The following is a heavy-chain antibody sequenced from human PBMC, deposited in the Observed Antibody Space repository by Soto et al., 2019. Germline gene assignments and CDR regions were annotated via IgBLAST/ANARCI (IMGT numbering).Heavy chain of an antibody. D-gene: IGHD6-19*01. CDR3: AKASSSAWYYFDY. J-gene: IGHJ4*02. Sequence: GGLLRLSCAASGFTFSSYGMSWVRQAPGKGLEWVSGISSSGVGTYYADSVKGRFAISRDNSKNTLYVQMNSLRVDYTAVYYCAKASSSAWYYFDYWGQGTLVTVSS. CDR1: GFTFSSYG. CDR2: ISSSGVGT. V-gene: IGHV3-23*01.